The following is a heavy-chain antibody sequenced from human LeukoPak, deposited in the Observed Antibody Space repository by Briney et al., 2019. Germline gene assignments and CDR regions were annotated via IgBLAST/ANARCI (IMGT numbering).Heavy chain of an antibody. Sequence: GGSLRLSCAASGFTFSSYAMSWVRQAPGKGLECVSTISGSGVGAYYADSVKGRFTISRDNSKNTLYLQMNSLRHEDTAVYYCAKDGGRGYSGYDYAFDIWGQGTMVTVSS. V-gene: IGHV3-23*01. CDR1: GFTFSSYA. J-gene: IGHJ3*02. CDR2: ISGSGVGA. D-gene: IGHD5-12*01. CDR3: AKDGGRGYSGYDYAFDI.